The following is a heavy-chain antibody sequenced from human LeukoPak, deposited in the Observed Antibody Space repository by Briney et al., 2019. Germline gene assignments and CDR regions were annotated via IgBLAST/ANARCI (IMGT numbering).Heavy chain of an antibody. V-gene: IGHV3-53*01. J-gene: IGHJ6*02. D-gene: IGHD2-21*02. CDR2: IYSGGST. Sequence: GGSLRLSCAASGFTVSSNYMSWVRQAPGKGLEWVSVIYSGGSTYYADSVKSRFTISRDNSKNTLYLQMNSLRAEDTAVYYCARETTAPDCGGDCYNVYYYGMDVWGQGTTVTVSS. CDR3: ARETTAPDCGGDCYNVYYYGMDV. CDR1: GFTVSSNY.